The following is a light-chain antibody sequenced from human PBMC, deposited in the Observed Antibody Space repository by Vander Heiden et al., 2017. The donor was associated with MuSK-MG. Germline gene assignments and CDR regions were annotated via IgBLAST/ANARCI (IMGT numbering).Light chain of an antibody. CDR2: GKN. J-gene: IGLJ1*01. CDR1: SLRSYY. Sequence: SSELTQDPAVSVALGQTVRITCQGDSLRSYYASRYQQKPGQAPVLVISGKNNRPSGIPDRFSGSSSGNTASLTITGAQAEDEADYYCNSRDSSGYHYVFGTGTKVTVL. V-gene: IGLV3-19*01. CDR3: NSRDSSGYHYV.